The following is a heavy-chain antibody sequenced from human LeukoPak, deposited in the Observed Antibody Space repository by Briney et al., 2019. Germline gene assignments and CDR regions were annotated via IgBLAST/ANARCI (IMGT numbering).Heavy chain of an antibody. CDR3: AKTPVLLWFGEFDY. Sequence: GGSLGLSCAASGFTFSSYAMSWVRQAPGKGLEWVSAISGSGGSTYYADSVKGRFTISRDNSKNTLYLQMNSLRAEDTAVYYCAKTPVLLWFGEFDYWGQGTLVTVSS. CDR1: GFTFSSYA. D-gene: IGHD3-10*01. CDR2: ISGSGGST. V-gene: IGHV3-23*01. J-gene: IGHJ4*02.